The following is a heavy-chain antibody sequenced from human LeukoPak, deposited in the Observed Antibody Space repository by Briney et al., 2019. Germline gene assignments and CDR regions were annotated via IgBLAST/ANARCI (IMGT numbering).Heavy chain of an antibody. J-gene: IGHJ5*02. CDR2: ISPYNGNT. CDR1: GYSFPSYG. Sequence: ASLKLSCKTSGYSFPSYGISWMRQAPGQGLEWMGWISPYNGNTKYAKKFQGRVTMTTDPATSTAYMELRSVRFDDTAVYSCAILPLPYDILTAYSRGWFDPWGQGTLVTVSS. D-gene: IGHD3-9*01. CDR3: AILPLPYDILTAYSRGWFDP. V-gene: IGHV1-18*01.